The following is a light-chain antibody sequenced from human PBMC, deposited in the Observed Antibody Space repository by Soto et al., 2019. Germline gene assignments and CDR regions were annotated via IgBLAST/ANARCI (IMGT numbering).Light chain of an antibody. J-gene: IGKJ2*02. CDR1: QSISNY. CDR2: AAS. Sequence: DIQMTQSPSSLSASVGDRVTITCRATQSISNYLNWYQQKPGKAPKVLISAASSLQSGVPSRFSGSGSGTDFTLTISSLQPEDFATYYGQQTDSTPCTFGQGTKLEVK. CDR3: QQTDSTPCT. V-gene: IGKV1-39*01.